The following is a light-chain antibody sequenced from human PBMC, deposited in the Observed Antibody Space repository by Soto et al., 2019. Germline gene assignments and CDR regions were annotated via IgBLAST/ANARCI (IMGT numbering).Light chain of an antibody. J-gene: IGKJ1*01. Sequence: DIVMTQSPDSLAVSLGERATINFKSSQTVLYSSNNKNYLAWYQQKPGQPPKLLIYWASTRESGVPDRFSGSGSGTDFTLTISSLQAEDVAVYYCQQYYSIPRTFGQGTKVDI. V-gene: IGKV4-1*01. CDR2: WAS. CDR1: QTVLYSSNNKNY. CDR3: QQYYSIPRT.